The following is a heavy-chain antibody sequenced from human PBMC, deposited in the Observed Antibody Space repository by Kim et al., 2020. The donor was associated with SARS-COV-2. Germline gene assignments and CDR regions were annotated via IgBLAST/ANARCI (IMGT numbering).Heavy chain of an antibody. V-gene: IGHV3-33*01. J-gene: IGHJ5*02. Sequence: GGSLRLSCAASGFTFSSYGMHWVRQAPGKGLEWVAVIWYDGSNKYYADSVKGRFTISRDNSKNTLYLQMNSLRAEDTAVYYCARDKIGYSSGWYVWLDPLGQGTLVTVSS. D-gene: IGHD6-19*01. CDR3: ARDKIGYSSGWYVWLDP. CDR2: IWYDGSNK. CDR1: GFTFSSYG.